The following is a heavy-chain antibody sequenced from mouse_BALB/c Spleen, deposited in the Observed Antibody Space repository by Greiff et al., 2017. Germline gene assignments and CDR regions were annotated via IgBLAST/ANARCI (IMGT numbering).Heavy chain of an antibody. CDR2: ISSGGGNT. D-gene: IGHD2-2*01. CDR3: ARDGVDGYDRYFDV. Sequence: EVKLVESGGGLVKPGGSLKLSCAASGFTFSSYTMSWVRQTPEKRLEWVATISSGGGNTYYPDSVKGRFTISRDNAKNNLYLQMSSLRSEDTALYYCARDGVDGYDRYFDVWGAGTTVTVSS. J-gene: IGHJ1*01. V-gene: IGHV5-9*03. CDR1: GFTFSSYT.